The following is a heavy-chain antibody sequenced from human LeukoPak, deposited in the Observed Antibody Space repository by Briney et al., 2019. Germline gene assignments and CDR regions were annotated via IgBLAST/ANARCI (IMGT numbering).Heavy chain of an antibody. CDR1: GFTVSSSY. J-gene: IGHJ4*02. D-gene: IGHD6-13*01. Sequence: PGGSLRLSCAASGFTVSSSYMIWVRQAPGKGLEWVSVIHVGGTTYYADSVKDRFTISRDNSKNTLYLQLNSLRVEDTAVYYCARGAIGTAGRLDYWGQGTLVTVSS. CDR2: IHVGGTT. CDR3: ARGAIGTAGRLDY. V-gene: IGHV3-66*01.